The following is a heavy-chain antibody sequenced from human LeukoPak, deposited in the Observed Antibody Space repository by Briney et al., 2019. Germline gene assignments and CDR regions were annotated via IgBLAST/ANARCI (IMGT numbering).Heavy chain of an antibody. D-gene: IGHD5-12*01. CDR1: GFTFSDYY. V-gene: IGHV3-11*06. J-gene: IGHJ4*02. Sequence: GSLSLSCAASGFTFSDYYMSWIRPAPGKGLGWVSYISSSSSYTNYTDSVKGRFTISRDNAKNSLYLQMNSLRAEDTAVYYCARDLGSGYSGYVPFDYWGQGTLVTVSS. CDR2: ISSSSSYT. CDR3: ARDLGSGYSGYVPFDY.